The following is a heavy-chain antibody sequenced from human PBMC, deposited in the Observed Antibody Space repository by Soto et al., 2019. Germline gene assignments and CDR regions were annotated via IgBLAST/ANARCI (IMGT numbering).Heavy chain of an antibody. Sequence: EVQLLESGGGLVQPGVSLRLSCAASGFTFSSYAMSWVRQTPGKALEWVSGISGGGGNTYYADSVTGRFTISRDNSRNTLYLQMNSLRAADTAIYYCAKDRGAGGRFSGIAVAGIPSWGQGTLVTVSS. CDR2: ISGGGGNT. J-gene: IGHJ5*02. CDR1: GFTFSSYA. V-gene: IGHV3-23*01. CDR3: AKDRGAGGRFSGIAVAGIPS. D-gene: IGHD6-19*01.